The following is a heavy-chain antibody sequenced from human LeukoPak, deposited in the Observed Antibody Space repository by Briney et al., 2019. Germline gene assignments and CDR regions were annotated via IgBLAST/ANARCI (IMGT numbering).Heavy chain of an antibody. Sequence: SETLSLTCTVSGGSISSYYWSWIRQPPGKGLEWIGYIYTSGSTNYNPSLKSRVTISVDMSKNQFSLKLSSVTAADTAVYYCARHEGYDFWSGYYSGWFDPWGQGTLVTVSS. CDR3: ARHEGYDFWSGYYSGWFDP. V-gene: IGHV4-4*09. D-gene: IGHD3-3*01. J-gene: IGHJ5*02. CDR1: GGSISSYY. CDR2: IYTSGST.